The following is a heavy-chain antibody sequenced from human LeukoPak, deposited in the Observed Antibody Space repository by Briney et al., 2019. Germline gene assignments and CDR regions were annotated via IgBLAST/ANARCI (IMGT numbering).Heavy chain of an antibody. Sequence: GGSLRLSCAASGFSFRSYWMHWVRHLPGKGLVWVSRISSDGNTTGYADSVKGRFTISRDNAKNTLFLQMNSLRAEDTAVYYCATDFYDSTWGQGTLVTVSS. D-gene: IGHD3-22*01. CDR1: GFSFRSYW. CDR3: ATDFYDST. CDR2: ISSDGNTT. V-gene: IGHV3-74*01. J-gene: IGHJ5*02.